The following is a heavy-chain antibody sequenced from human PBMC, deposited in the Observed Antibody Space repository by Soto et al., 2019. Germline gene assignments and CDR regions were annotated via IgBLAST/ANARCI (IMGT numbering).Heavy chain of an antibody. D-gene: IGHD4-17*01. V-gene: IGHV3-33*01. CDR2: IWYDGSNK. Sequence: LSLTCAASGFTFSSYGMHWVRQAPGKGLEWVAVIWYDGSNKYYADSVKGRFTISRDNSKNTLYLQMNSLRAEDTAVYYCARDHYGGNPPDDYWGQGTLVTVSS. J-gene: IGHJ4*02. CDR1: GFTFSSYG. CDR3: ARDHYGGNPPDDY.